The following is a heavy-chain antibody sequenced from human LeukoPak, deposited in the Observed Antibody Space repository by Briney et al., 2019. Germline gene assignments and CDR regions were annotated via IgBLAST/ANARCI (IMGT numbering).Heavy chain of an antibody. V-gene: IGHV1-2*06. CDR2: INPNSGGT. CDR3: ARAGSGTNYYYGMDV. CDR1: GGTFSSYA. Sequence: ASVKVSCKASGGTFSSYAISWVRQAPGQGLEWMGRINPNSGGTNYAQKFQGRVTMTRDTSISTAYMELSRLGSDDTAVYYCARAGSGTNYYYGMDVWGQGTTVTVSS. J-gene: IGHJ6*02. D-gene: IGHD2-15*01.